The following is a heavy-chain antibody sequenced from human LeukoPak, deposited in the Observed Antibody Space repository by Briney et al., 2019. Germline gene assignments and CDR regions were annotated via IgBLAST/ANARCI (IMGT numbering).Heavy chain of an antibody. CDR3: ARGIAVARSFNP. CDR1: GGSISSYY. V-gene: IGHV4-59*01. D-gene: IGHD6-19*01. J-gene: IGHJ5*02. Sequence: KPSQTLSLTCTVSGGSISSYYWSWIRQPPGKGLEWIGYIYYSGSTNYNPSLKSRVTISVDTSKNQFSLKLSSVTAADTAAYYCARGIAVARSFNPWGQGTLVTVSS. CDR2: IYYSGST.